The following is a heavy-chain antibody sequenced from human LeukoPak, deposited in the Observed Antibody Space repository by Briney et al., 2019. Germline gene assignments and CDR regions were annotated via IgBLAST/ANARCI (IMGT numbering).Heavy chain of an antibody. CDR3: AKSLSSGSPEWDAFDI. J-gene: IGHJ3*02. D-gene: IGHD1-26*01. CDR1: GFTFSSYS. CDR2: ISSSSSTI. Sequence: PGGSLRLSCAASGFTFSSYSMNWVRQAPGKGLEWVSYISSSSSTIYYADSVKGRFTISRDNSKNTLYLQMNSLRAEDTAVYYCAKSLSSGSPEWDAFDIWGQGTMVTVSS. V-gene: IGHV3-48*01.